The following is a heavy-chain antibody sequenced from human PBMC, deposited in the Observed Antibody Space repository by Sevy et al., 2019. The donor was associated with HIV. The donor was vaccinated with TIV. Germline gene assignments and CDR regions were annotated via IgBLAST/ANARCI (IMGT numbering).Heavy chain of an antibody. D-gene: IGHD3-22*01. J-gene: IGHJ4*02. CDR2: IYYSGNT. Sequence: SDTLSLTCTVSGGSISSGGYYWSWIRQYPGKGLEWIGYIYYSGNTYYNPSLKSRVTISVDTSKNQFSLKLSSVTAADTAVYYCATTYYYDSNGHSDYWGQGTLVTVSS. V-gene: IGHV4-31*03. CDR3: ATTYYYDSNGHSDY. CDR1: GGSISSGGYY.